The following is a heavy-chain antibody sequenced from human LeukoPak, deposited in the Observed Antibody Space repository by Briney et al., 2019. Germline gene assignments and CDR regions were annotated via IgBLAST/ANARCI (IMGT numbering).Heavy chain of an antibody. CDR2: ISGSGGST. Sequence: GGSLRLSCAASGFTFSSYAMSWVRQAPGKGLEWGSAISGSGGSTYYADSVKGRFTISRDNSKNTLYLQMNRLRAEDTAVYYCAKDRGYSYGWPFDYWGQGTLVTVSS. D-gene: IGHD5-18*01. V-gene: IGHV3-23*01. CDR1: GFTFSSYA. J-gene: IGHJ4*02. CDR3: AKDRGYSYGWPFDY.